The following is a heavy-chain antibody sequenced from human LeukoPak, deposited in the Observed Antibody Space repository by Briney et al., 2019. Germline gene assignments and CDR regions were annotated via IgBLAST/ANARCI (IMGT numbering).Heavy chain of an antibody. Sequence: PSETLSLTCAVYGGSFSGYYWSWIRQPPGKGLEWIGEINHSGSTNYNPSLKSRATISVDTSKNQFSLKLSSVTAADTAVYYCARALIYGGNSYYMDVWGKGTTVTVSS. CDR1: GGSFSGYY. CDR2: INHSGST. V-gene: IGHV4-34*01. CDR3: ARALIYGGNSYYMDV. J-gene: IGHJ6*03. D-gene: IGHD4-23*01.